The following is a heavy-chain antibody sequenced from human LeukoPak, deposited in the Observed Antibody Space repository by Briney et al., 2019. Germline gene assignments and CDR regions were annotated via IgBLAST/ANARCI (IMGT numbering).Heavy chain of an antibody. J-gene: IGHJ4*02. CDR1: GFTFSSYL. V-gene: IGHV3-7*01. CDR3: ARGLHGFGLFLDY. D-gene: IGHD2-21*01. CDR2: IKQDGSEK. Sequence: GGSLRLSCAASGFTFSSYLMSWVRQAPGKGLEWVANIKQDGSEKYYVDSVKGRFTISRDNAKNSLYLQMNSLRAEDTAVYYCARGLHGFGLFLDYWGQGTLVTVSS.